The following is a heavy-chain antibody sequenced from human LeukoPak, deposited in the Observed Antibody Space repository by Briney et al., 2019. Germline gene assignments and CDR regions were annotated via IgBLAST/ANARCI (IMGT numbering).Heavy chain of an antibody. J-gene: IGHJ4*02. CDR1: GLTFSSYA. CDR2: ISYDGSNK. CDR3: ARETIVVVTAPFDY. D-gene: IGHD2-21*02. Sequence: GGPLRLSCAASGLTFSSYAMLWVRQAPGKGLEWVAVISYDGSNKYYADSVKGRFTISRDNSKNTLYLQMNSLRAEDTAVYYCARETIVVVTAPFDYWGQGTLVTVSS. V-gene: IGHV3-30-3*01.